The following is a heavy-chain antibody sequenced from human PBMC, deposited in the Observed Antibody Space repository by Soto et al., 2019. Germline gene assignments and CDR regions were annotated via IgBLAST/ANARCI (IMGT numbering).Heavy chain of an antibody. J-gene: IGHJ4*02. Sequence: ASVKVSCKASGYTFTSYGISWVRQAPGQGLEWMGWISAYNGNTNYAQKLQGRVTMTTDTSTSTAYMELRSLRSDDTAVYYCATSRAGVVVPAAILSYWGQGTLVTVSS. CDR1: GYTFTSYG. D-gene: IGHD2-2*01. CDR2: ISAYNGNT. CDR3: ATSRAGVVVPAAILSY. V-gene: IGHV1-18*01.